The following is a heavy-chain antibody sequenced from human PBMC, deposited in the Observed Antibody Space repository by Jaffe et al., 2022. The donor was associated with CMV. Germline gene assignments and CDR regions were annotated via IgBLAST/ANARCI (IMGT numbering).Heavy chain of an antibody. CDR1: GFTVSSNY. J-gene: IGHJ4*02. Sequence: EVQLVESGGGLIQPGGSLRLSCAASGFTVSSNYMSWVRQAPGKGLEWVSVIYSGGSTYYADSVKGRFTISRDNSKNTLYLQMNSLRAEDTAVYYCARDGARDGYNLGDYWGQGTLVTVSS. CDR3: ARDGARDGYNLGDY. CDR2: IYSGGST. D-gene: IGHD5-12*01. V-gene: IGHV3-53*01.